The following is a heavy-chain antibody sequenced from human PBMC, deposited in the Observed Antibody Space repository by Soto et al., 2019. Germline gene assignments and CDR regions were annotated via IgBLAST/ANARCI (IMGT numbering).Heavy chain of an antibody. J-gene: IGHJ4*02. CDR1: GFTFNTYT. D-gene: IGHD1-26*01. V-gene: IGHV3-21*01. Sequence: EVQLVESGGGLVKPGGSLRLSCAASGFTFNTYTMSWVRQAPGRGLEWVASISRTSNYIYYVDSVKGRFTISRDNAKNSLYLQMNSRRAEDTAVYYCRREEYDYWGQGTLVTVSS. CDR3: RREEYDY. CDR2: ISRTSNYI.